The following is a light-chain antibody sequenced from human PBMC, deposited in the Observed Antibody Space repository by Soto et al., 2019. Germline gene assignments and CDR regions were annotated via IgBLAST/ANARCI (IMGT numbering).Light chain of an antibody. V-gene: IGLV2-14*03. CDR1: SSDIGGYNY. CDR2: DVS. CDR3: SSYTSTSTLYV. J-gene: IGLJ1*01. Sequence: QSVLTQPASVSGSPGQSITISCTGTSSDIGGYNYVSWYQQLPGKVPKLIIHDVSNRPSGVSDRFSGSKSGNAASLTISGLQAEDEADYYCSSYTSTSTLYVFGTGTKVTVL.